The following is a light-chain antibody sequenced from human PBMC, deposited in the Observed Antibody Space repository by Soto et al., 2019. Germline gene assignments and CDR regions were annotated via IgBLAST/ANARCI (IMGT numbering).Light chain of an antibody. V-gene: IGKV1-12*01. CDR3: LQVTSFPRT. Sequence: DIQMTQSPSSLSAAVGDRVTITCRASRGIGDRLAWVQQKPGKAPQFLIQTASNLQSGVPSRFSGSGSGTEFILSINSLQPEDSETYYCLQVTSFPRTFGQGTKVEIK. CDR1: RGIGDR. CDR2: TAS. J-gene: IGKJ1*01.